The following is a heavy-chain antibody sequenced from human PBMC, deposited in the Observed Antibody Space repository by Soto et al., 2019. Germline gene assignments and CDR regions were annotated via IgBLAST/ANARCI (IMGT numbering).Heavy chain of an antibody. J-gene: IGHJ4*02. CDR3: AAGGGLPRYY. D-gene: IGHD5-12*01. CDR2: IYHSGST. CDR1: GGSISSGGYS. Sequence: QLQLQESGSGLVKPSQTLSLTCAVSGGSISSGGYSWSWIRQPPGTGLEWIGYIYHSGSTYYNPSLKSRVTRSVDRSKNQFALKLSSVTAADTAVYYCAAGGGLPRYYWGQGTLVTVSS. V-gene: IGHV4-30-2*01.